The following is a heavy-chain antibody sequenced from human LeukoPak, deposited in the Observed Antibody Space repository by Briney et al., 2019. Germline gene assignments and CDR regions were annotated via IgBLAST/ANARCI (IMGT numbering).Heavy chain of an antibody. V-gene: IGHV4-59*01. Sequence: SETLSLTCTVSGGSISSYYWSWLRQHPGKGLEWIGYIYYSGSTNYNPSLKSRVTISVDTSKNQFSLKLSSVTAADTAVYYCARDPQTWGQGTLVTVSS. CDR2: IYYSGST. CDR3: ARDPQT. CDR1: GGSISSYY. J-gene: IGHJ5*02.